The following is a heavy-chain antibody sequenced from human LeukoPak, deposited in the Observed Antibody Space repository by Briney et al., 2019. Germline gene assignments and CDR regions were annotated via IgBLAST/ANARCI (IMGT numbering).Heavy chain of an antibody. D-gene: IGHD3-10*01. Sequence: QAGGSLRLSCAASGFTVSSNYMSWVRQAPGKGLEWVSVIYSGGSTYYADSVKGRFTISRDNSKNTLYLQMNSLRAEDTAVYYCARVSGSYQIDYWGQGTPVTVSS. V-gene: IGHV3-66*01. J-gene: IGHJ4*02. CDR2: IYSGGST. CDR1: GFTVSSNY. CDR3: ARVSGSYQIDY.